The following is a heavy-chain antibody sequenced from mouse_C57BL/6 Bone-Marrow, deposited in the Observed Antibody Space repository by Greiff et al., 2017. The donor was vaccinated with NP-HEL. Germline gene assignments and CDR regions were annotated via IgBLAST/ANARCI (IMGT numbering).Heavy chain of an antibody. D-gene: IGHD1-1*01. V-gene: IGHV1-59*01. CDR1: GYTFTSYW. Sequence: VQLQQSGAELVRPGTSVKLSCKASGYTFTSYWMHWVKQRPGQGLEWIGVIDPSDSYTNYNQKFKGKATLTVDTSSSTAYMQLSSLTSEDSAVYYCARGGLLLLSWGQGTTLTVSS. J-gene: IGHJ2*01. CDR2: IDPSDSYT. CDR3: ARGGLLLLS.